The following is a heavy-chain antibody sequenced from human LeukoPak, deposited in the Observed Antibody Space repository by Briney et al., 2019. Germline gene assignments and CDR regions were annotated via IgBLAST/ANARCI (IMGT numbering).Heavy chain of an antibody. D-gene: IGHD2-21*01. CDR3: ARDRGYCGGDCYGYYYYMDV. V-gene: IGHV6-1*01. CDR1: GDSVSSNSAA. J-gene: IGHJ6*03. Sequence: SQTLSLTCAISGDSVSSNSAAWNWIRQSPSRGLEWLGRTYYRSKWYNDYAVSVKSRITINPDTSKNQFSLQLNSVTPEDTAVYYCARDRGYCGGDCYGYYYYMDVWGKGTTVTVS. CDR2: TYYRSKWYN.